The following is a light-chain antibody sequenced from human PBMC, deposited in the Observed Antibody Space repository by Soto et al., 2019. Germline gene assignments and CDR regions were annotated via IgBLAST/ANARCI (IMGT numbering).Light chain of an antibody. J-gene: IGKJ5*01. CDR1: QSVSSN. CDR3: QSART. Sequence: EIVMTQSPATLSVSPGERATLSCRASQSVSSNLAWYQQKPGQAPRLLIYGASTRATGIPARFSGSGSGTEFTLTISSLQSEDFAAYYCQSARTFGQGTRLEIK. V-gene: IGKV3-15*01. CDR2: GAS.